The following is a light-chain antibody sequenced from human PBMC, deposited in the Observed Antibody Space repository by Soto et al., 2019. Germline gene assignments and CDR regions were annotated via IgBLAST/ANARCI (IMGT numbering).Light chain of an antibody. CDR2: DAS. CDR1: QSVGSS. Sequence: EIVLTQSPATLSLYPGERATLSCRACQSVGSSLAWYQQKPGQAPRLLIYDASNRATGIPARFSGSGSGTDFALSITSLEPEDFAVYYCQQRSNRPALTFGGGTKVEIK. V-gene: IGKV3-11*01. CDR3: QQRSNRPALT. J-gene: IGKJ4*01.